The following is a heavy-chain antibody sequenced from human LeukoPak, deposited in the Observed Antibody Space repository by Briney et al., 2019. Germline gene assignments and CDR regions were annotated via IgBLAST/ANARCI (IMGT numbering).Heavy chain of an antibody. Sequence: GSLRLSCAASGFTFSSYSMNWVRQAPGKGLEWVSSISSSSSYIYYADSVKGRFTISRDNAKNSLYLQMNSLRAEDTAVYYCARTTSSSWTVDYWGQGTLVTVSS. D-gene: IGHD6-13*01. CDR3: ARTTSSSWTVDY. J-gene: IGHJ4*02. CDR1: GFTFSSYS. V-gene: IGHV3-21*01. CDR2: ISSSSSYI.